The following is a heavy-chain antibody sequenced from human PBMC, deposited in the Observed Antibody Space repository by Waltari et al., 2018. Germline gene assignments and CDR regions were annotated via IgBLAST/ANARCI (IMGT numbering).Heavy chain of an antibody. D-gene: IGHD6-13*01. J-gene: IGHJ4*02. CDR3: ARVIAAAATAVDY. Sequence: QVQLQQWGAGLLKPSETLSLTCAVYGGSFSGYYWSWIRQPPGKVLEWIGEINHSGSTNYNPSLKSRVTISVDTSKNQFSLKLSSVTAADTAVYYCARVIAAAATAVDYWGQGTLVTVSS. CDR1: GGSFSGYY. V-gene: IGHV4-34*01. CDR2: INHSGST.